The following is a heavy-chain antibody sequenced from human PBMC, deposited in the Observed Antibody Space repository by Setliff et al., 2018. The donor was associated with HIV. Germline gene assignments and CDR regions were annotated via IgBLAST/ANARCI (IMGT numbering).Heavy chain of an antibody. Sequence: GGSLRLSCAAFGFTFIRYEMNWVRQAPGKGLEWVSYISSSGGTIYYVDSVKGRFTISRDNAKNSLYLQMNSLRAEDTAVYYCARDSSSWYEFYFDCWGQGTLVTVSS. V-gene: IGHV3-48*03. CDR2: ISSSGGTI. CDR1: GFTFIRYE. D-gene: IGHD6-13*01. CDR3: ARDSSSWYEFYFDC. J-gene: IGHJ4*02.